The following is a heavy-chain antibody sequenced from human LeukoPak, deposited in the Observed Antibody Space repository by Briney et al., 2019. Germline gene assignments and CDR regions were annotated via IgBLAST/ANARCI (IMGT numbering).Heavy chain of an antibody. CDR2: ISSNGGST. V-gene: IGHV3-64*01. CDR3: ARGGRYYGDYETDY. D-gene: IGHD4-17*01. Sequence: GGSLRLSCAASGFTFSSYAMHWVRQAPGKGLEYVSAISSNGGSTYYANSVKGRFTISRDNSKNTLYLQMGSLRAEDMAVYYCARGGRYYGDYETDYWGQGTLVTVSS. J-gene: IGHJ4*02. CDR1: GFTFSSYA.